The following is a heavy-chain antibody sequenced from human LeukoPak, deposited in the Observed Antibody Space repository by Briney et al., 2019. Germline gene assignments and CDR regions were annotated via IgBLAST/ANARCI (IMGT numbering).Heavy chain of an antibody. CDR2: INPNSGGT. V-gene: IGHV1-2*02. Sequence: GCINPNSGGTNYAQKFQGGVTMTRDTSISTAYMELSRLRSDDTAVYYCARWDVDTAMVGDYWGQGTLVTVSS. D-gene: IGHD5-18*01. J-gene: IGHJ4*02. CDR3: ARWDVDTAMVGDY.